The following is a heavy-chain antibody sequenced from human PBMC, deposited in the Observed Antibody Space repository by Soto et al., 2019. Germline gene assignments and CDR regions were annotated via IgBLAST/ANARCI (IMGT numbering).Heavy chain of an antibody. CDR3: ASTYYYDSSGYYLDY. CDR2: IYYSGST. Sequence: SETLSLTCTVSGGSISSGDYYWSWIRQPPGKGLEWIGYIYYSGSTYYNPSLKSRVTISVDTSKNQFSLKLSSVTAADTAVYYCASTYYYDSSGYYLDYSGQGTLVTVSS. V-gene: IGHV4-30-4*01. CDR1: GGSISSGDYY. D-gene: IGHD3-22*01. J-gene: IGHJ4*02.